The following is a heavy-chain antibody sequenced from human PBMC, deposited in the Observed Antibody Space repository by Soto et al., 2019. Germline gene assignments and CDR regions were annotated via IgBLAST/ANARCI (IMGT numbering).Heavy chain of an antibody. Sequence: GGSLRLSCAASGFTFSSYSMNWVRQAPGKGLEWVSYISSSSTIYYADSVEGRFTISRDNAKNSLYLQMNSLRDEDTAVYYCASSEDSRPPRGMDVWGQGTTVTVSS. D-gene: IGHD6-6*01. J-gene: IGHJ6*02. CDR2: ISSSSTI. CDR3: ASSEDSRPPRGMDV. V-gene: IGHV3-48*02. CDR1: GFTFSSYS.